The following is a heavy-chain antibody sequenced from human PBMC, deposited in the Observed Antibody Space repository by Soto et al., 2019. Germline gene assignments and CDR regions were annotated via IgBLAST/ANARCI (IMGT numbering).Heavy chain of an antibody. V-gene: IGHV4-39*01. Sequence: PSETLSLTCTVSGGSISSSSYYWGWIRQPPGKGLEWIGSIYYSGSTYYNPSLKSRVTISVDTSKNQFSLKLSSVSAADTAVYYCARWTTVTTFDYWGQGTLVTVSS. CDR3: ARWTTVTTFDY. D-gene: IGHD4-17*01. CDR2: IYYSGST. J-gene: IGHJ4*02. CDR1: GGSISSSSYY.